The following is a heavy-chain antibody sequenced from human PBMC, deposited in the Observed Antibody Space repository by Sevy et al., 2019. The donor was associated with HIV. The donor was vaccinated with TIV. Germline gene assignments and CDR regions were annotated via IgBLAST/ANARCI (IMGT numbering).Heavy chain of an antibody. D-gene: IGHD6-13*01. Sequence: GGSLRLSCAASGFTFNTHAMNWVRQAPGKGLEWVSTISGPGSSTYYADSVKGRFTISRDNAKNSLYLQMNSLRAEDTAVYYCASEKEQLVLWPYYGMDVWGQGTTVTVSS. CDR2: ISGPGSST. CDR1: GFTFNTHA. CDR3: ASEKEQLVLWPYYGMDV. J-gene: IGHJ6*02. V-gene: IGHV3-23*01.